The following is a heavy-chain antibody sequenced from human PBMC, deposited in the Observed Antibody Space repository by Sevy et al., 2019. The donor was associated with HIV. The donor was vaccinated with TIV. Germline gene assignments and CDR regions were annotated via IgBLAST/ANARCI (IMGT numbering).Heavy chain of an antibody. CDR1: GFTFSNYY. CDR3: ERTGGGCDFGFDP. V-gene: IGHV3-48*04. J-gene: IGHJ5*02. CDR2: ISSGTRTT. D-gene: IGHD2-21*01. Sequence: GGSLRLSCAASGFTFSNYYMNWVRQAPGKGLEWMSYISSGTRTTYYADPVKGRFTISRDNAKNTLYLQMNSLRSEAAAAYFYERTGGGCDFGFDPWGQGTLVTVSS.